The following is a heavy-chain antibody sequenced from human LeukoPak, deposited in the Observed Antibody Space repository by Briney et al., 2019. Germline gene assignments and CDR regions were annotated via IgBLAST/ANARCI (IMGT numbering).Heavy chain of an antibody. CDR2: IRSSGSTI. CDR1: GFTFSSYS. Sequence: GRSLRLSCAASGFTFSSYSMNWVRRAPGKGLEWLSYIRSSGSTIYYADSVKGRFTISRDNAKNSLYLQMNSLRAEDTALYYCVRMNYVSSGWGAPFDHWGQGTLVTVSS. CDR3: VRMNYVSSGWGAPFDH. V-gene: IGHV3-48*04. D-gene: IGHD1-7*01. J-gene: IGHJ4*02.